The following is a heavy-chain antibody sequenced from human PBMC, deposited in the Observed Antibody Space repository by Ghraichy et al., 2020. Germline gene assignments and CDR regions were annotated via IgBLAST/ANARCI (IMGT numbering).Heavy chain of an antibody. CDR1: GYSISSAHY. D-gene: IGHD2-2*01. CDR2: IYHTGST. J-gene: IGHJ5*02. Sequence: SDTLSLTCVVSGYSISSAHYWGWIRQTSGRGLEWIGIIYHTGSTHYNPSLKSRVTISIDTSKNQFSLKMTTVTAADTAVYYCARGAFCSGSTCNNWFDPWGQGTLVTVSS. V-gene: IGHV4-38-2*01. CDR3: ARGAFCSGSTCNNWFDP.